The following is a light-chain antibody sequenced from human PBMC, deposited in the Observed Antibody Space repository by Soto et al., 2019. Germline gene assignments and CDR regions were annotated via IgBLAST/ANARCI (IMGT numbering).Light chain of an antibody. CDR3: SSYTSSSTLDYV. CDR1: SSDVGGYNY. CDR2: GVS. V-gene: IGLV2-14*01. Sequence: QSALTQPRSVSGSPGQSVTISCTGTSSDVGGYNYVSWYQQHPGKAPKLMIYGVSNRPSGVSNRFSGSKSGNTASLTISGLQAEDEADYYCSSYTSSSTLDYVFGTGTKLTVL. J-gene: IGLJ1*01.